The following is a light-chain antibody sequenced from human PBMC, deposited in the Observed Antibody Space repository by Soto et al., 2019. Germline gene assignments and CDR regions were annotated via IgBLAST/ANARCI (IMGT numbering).Light chain of an antibody. CDR2: SDD. J-gene: IGLJ3*02. CDR3: AAWDDNLNGPL. V-gene: IGLV1-44*01. Sequence: QAVVTQPPSLSGTPGQRVTISCSGSNSNIGRYSVNWYQHFPGTAPKILIYSDDERPSGVPGRFSGSKSGTSASLAISGLQSEDEAEYYCAAWDDNLNGPLFGGGTKLPVL. CDR1: NSNIGRYS.